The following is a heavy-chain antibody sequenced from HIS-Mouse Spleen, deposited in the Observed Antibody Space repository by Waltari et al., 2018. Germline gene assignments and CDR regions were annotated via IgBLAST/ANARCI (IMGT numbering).Heavy chain of an antibody. D-gene: IGHD6-19*01. CDR3: ARIAEGYSSGWYAFDY. V-gene: IGHV2-70*15. CDR2: IDWDDDK. J-gene: IGHJ4*02. CDR1: GFSLITSGMC. Sequence: QVTLRESGPALVKPTQTLTLTCTFSGFSLITSGMCVIWIRQPPGKALEWLARIDWDDDKYYSTSLKTRLTISKDTSKNQVVLTMTNMDPVDTATYYCARIAEGYSSGWYAFDYWGQGTLVTVSS.